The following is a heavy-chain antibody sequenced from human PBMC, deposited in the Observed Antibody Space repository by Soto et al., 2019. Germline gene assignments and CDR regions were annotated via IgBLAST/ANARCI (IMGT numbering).Heavy chain of an antibody. D-gene: IGHD3-3*01. Sequence: QVQLVESGGGVVQPGRSLRLSCTASGFTFSSYGMHWVRQAPGQGLEWVAVILYDGSNKYYADSVKGRFTISRDSSXRXVXXPIKSHKDEDGDVYYCARGFVSFGEVTTYYYGMDVWGQGTTVTVSS. CDR2: ILYDGSNK. CDR1: GFTFSSYG. V-gene: IGHV3-33*01. J-gene: IGHJ6*02. CDR3: ARGFVSFGEVTTYYYGMDV.